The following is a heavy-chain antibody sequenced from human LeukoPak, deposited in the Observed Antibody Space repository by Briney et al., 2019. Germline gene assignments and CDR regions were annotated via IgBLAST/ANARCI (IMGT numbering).Heavy chain of an antibody. Sequence: ASQTLSLTCTVSGGSISSGGYYWSWIRQHPGKGLEWIGYIYYSGSTYYNPSLKSQVTISVDTSKNQFSLKLSSVTAADTAVYYCASGQTLLWFGELWGRGTLVTVSS. J-gene: IGHJ2*01. CDR2: IYYSGST. D-gene: IGHD3-10*01. CDR1: GGSISSGGYY. CDR3: ASGQTLLWFGEL. V-gene: IGHV4-31*01.